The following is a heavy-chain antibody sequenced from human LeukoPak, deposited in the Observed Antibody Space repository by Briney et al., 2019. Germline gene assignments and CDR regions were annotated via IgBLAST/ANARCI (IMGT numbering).Heavy chain of an antibody. Sequence: PSETLSLTCTVSGGSISSYYWNWIRQPAGKGLEWIGRIYASGSTNYNPSLKSRVTMSADTSKNQFSLRLSSVTAADTAVYYCARGNTNWEEINYWGQGTLVTVSS. D-gene: IGHD1-1*01. CDR2: IYASGST. CDR1: GGSISSYY. J-gene: IGHJ4*02. V-gene: IGHV4-4*07. CDR3: ARGNTNWEEINY.